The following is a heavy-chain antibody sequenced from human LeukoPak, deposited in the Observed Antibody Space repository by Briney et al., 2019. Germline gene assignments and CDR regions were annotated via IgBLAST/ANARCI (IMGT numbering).Heavy chain of an antibody. CDR3: ARIPRTVWAYYYYYGMDV. D-gene: IGHD3-16*01. V-gene: IGHV4-59*12. CDR2: IYYSGST. J-gene: IGHJ6*02. CDR1: GGSISSYY. Sequence: SETLSLTCTASGGSISSYYWSWIRQPPGKGLEWIGYIYYSGSTNYNPSLKSRVTISVDTSKNQFSLKLSSVTAADTAVYYCARIPRTVWAYYYYYGMDVWGQGTTVTVSS.